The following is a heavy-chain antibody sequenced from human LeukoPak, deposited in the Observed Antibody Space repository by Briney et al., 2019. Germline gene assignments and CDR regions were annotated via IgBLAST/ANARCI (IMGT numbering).Heavy chain of an antibody. CDR2: ISSRSGYI. D-gene: IGHD6-19*01. CDR1: GFTFSSYS. Sequence: GGSLRLSCAASGFTFSSYSMSWVRQAPGKGLEWVSSISSRSGYIYYGDSVKGRFTISRDNAKNSLYLQMNTLRAEDAAVYYCASFDSSGWHYFDYWGQGTLVTVSA. V-gene: IGHV3-21*01. CDR3: ASFDSSGWHYFDY. J-gene: IGHJ4*02.